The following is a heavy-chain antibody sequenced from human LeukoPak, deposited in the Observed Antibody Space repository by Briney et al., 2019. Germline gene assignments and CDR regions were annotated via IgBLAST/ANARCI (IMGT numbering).Heavy chain of an antibody. J-gene: IGHJ6*03. Sequence: ASVKVSCKASGYTFTSYDINWVRQATGQGLEWMGWMNPNSGDTGYAQKFQGRVTMTRNTSISTAYMELSSLRSEDTAVYYCARVVVRGVNYYYYYMDVWGKGTTVTISS. CDR3: ARVVVRGVNYYYYYMDV. V-gene: IGHV1-8*01. CDR1: GYTFTSYD. D-gene: IGHD3-10*01. CDR2: MNPNSGDT.